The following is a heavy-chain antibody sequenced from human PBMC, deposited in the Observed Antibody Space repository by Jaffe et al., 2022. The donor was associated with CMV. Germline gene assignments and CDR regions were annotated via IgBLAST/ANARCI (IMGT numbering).Heavy chain of an antibody. CDR1: GGSISNYY. V-gene: IGHV4-59*01. J-gene: IGHJ6*03. D-gene: IGHD3-9*01. CDR2: IYYSGST. CDR3: ARVVVRDYDFLTGYYGDYFYYMDV. Sequence: QVQLQESGPGLVKPSETLSLTCTLSGGSISNYYWSWIRQPPGKGLEWIGYIYYSGSTNYNPSLKSRVTISVDTSKNHFSLKLTSVTAADTAVYYCARVVVRDYDFLTGYYGDYFYYMDVWGKGTTVTVSS.